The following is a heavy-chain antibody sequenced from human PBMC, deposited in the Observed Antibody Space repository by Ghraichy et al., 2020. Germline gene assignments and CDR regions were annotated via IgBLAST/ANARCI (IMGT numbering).Heavy chain of an antibody. CDR1: GFTFDDYA. CDR2: ISWNSGSI. V-gene: IGHV3-9*01. D-gene: IGHD3-3*01. CDR3: AKDMVAQYDFWSGYSYYYYYGMDV. J-gene: IGHJ6*02. Sequence: GGSLRLSCAASGFTFDDYAMHWVRHAPGKGLEWVSGISWNSGSIGYADSVKGRFTISRDNAKNSLYLQMNSLRAEDTALYYCAKDMVAQYDFWSGYSYYYYYGMDVWGQGTTVTVSS.